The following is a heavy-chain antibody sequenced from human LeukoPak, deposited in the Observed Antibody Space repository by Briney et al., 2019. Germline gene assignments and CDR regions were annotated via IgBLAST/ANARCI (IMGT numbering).Heavy chain of an antibody. CDR3: ARDWRYCSVGSCSYYFDY. D-gene: IGHD2-15*01. J-gene: IGHJ4*02. V-gene: IGHV4-4*07. CDR2: IYTSGST. CDR1: GVSISSHY. Sequence: PSETLSFTCSVSGVSISSHYWSWIRQPAGEGLEWIGRIYTSGSTNYNPSLNSRVTISVDKSKNHLSLNLSSVTAADTAFYYCARDWRYCSVGSCSYYFDYWGQGALVTVSS.